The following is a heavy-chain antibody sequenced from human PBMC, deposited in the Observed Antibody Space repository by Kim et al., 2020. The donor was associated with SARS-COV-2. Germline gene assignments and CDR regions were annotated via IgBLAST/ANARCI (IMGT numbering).Heavy chain of an antibody. J-gene: IGHJ3*02. D-gene: IGHD3-16*01. V-gene: IGHV3-74*01. CDR2: P. Sequence: PIYADSVKGRFTIARDDAKNTLYLQMNSLRAEDTAMYFCARGGLRAAFDIWGPGTMVTVSS. CDR3: ARGGLRAAFDI.